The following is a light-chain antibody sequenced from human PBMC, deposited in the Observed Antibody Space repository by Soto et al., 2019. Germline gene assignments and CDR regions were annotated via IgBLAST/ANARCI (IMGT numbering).Light chain of an antibody. CDR1: QAVGRNY. V-gene: IGKV3-20*01. CDR3: QQYAASPLT. CDR2: HAS. J-gene: IGKJ4*01. Sequence: EIVLTQSPDTLSLSPGKRATLSCRASQAVGRNYIAWYQQKPGHTPRLLLYHASNRANGIPDRFSGSGSGTDFTLTISRLEPEDFAVYYCQQYAASPLTFGGGAKVEI.